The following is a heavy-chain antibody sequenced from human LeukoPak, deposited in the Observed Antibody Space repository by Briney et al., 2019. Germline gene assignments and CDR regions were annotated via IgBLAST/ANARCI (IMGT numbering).Heavy chain of an antibody. D-gene: IGHD5-18*01. V-gene: IGHV1-24*01. J-gene: IGHJ4*02. CDR2: FDPEDGET. Sequence: ASVKVSCKVSGYTLTELSMHWVRQAPGKGLEWMGGFDPEDGETIYAQKFQGRVPMTEDTSTDTAYMELSSLRSEDTAVYYCATPAGDSYGIVFDYWGQGTLVTVSS. CDR1: GYTLTELS. CDR3: ATPAGDSYGIVFDY.